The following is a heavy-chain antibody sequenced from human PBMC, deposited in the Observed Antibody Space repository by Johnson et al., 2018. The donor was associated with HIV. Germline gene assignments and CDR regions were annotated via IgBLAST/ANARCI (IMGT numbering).Heavy chain of an antibody. V-gene: IGHV3-30*18. CDR2: IWYDGSNK. J-gene: IGHJ3*02. D-gene: IGHD1-26*01. CDR1: GFTFTNYG. Sequence: QMLLVESGGGVVQPGRSLRLSCAASGFTFTNYGMHWVRQAPGKGLEWVAVIWYDGSNKYYADSVKGRFTISRDNSKNTLYLQMNSLRPEDTAVYYCAKDRRQSSWELLDDAFDIWGQGTMVTVSS. CDR3: AKDRRQSSWELLDDAFDI.